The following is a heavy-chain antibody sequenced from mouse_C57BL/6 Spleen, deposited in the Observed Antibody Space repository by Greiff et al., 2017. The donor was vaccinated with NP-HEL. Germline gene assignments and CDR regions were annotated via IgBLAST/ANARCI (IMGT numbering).Heavy chain of an antibody. V-gene: IGHV1-82*01. CDR2: IYPGDGDT. CDR1: GYAFSSSW. J-gene: IGHJ1*03. D-gene: IGHD1-1*01. Sequence: QVQLQQSGPELVKPGASVKISCKASGYAFSSSWMNWVKQRPGKGLEWIGRIYPGDGDTNYNGKFKGKATLTADKSSSTAYMQLSSLTSEDSAVYFCARAVVAPYFDVWGTGTTVTVSS. CDR3: ARAVVAPYFDV.